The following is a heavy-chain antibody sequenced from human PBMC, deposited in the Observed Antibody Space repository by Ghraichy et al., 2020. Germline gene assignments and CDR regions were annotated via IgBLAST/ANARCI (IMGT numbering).Heavy chain of an antibody. V-gene: IGHV4-34*01. Sequence: SETLSLTCAVYGGSFSGYYWSWIRQPPGKGLEWIGEINHSGSTNYNPSLKSRVTTSIDTSKNQFALKLSSVTAADTAVYSCARMGDYGGYKSNWYFDPWGRGGLVTVSS. CDR3: ARMGDYGGYKSNWYFDP. D-gene: IGHD4-17*01. J-gene: IGHJ2*01. CDR1: GGSFSGYY. CDR2: INHSGST.